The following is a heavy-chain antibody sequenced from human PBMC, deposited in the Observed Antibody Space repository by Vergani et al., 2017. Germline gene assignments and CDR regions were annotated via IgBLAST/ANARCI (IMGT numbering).Heavy chain of an antibody. D-gene: IGHD3-16*02. J-gene: IGHJ6*02. CDR3: AREGFYDNIRGTYRPPSYYGMGV. CDR1: GISITRGETW. Sequence: QERLKESGPKLLKPSETLSLTCSVSGISITRGETWWAWIRRSPGKGLEFIGRMSSSGASSAYNPALGDRPAISLDPSNNQFSLSLSSLTAADTAVYYCAREGFYDNIRGTYRPPSYYGMGVWGQGTKVTVAS. CDR2: MSSSGAS. V-gene: IGHV4-38-2*02.